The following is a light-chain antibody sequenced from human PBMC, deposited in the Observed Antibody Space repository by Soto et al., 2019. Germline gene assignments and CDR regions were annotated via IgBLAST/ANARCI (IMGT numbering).Light chain of an antibody. CDR1: QSVRSY. CDR2: EAS. Sequence: EIVLTQSPATLSLSPGERATLSCRASQSVRSYLAWYQHKPGQAPRLLIYEASNRATGIPARFSGSGSGTDFTLTISSLEPEDFAVYYCQHRSNWPAFGQGTRLEIK. CDR3: QHRSNWPA. V-gene: IGKV3-11*01. J-gene: IGKJ5*01.